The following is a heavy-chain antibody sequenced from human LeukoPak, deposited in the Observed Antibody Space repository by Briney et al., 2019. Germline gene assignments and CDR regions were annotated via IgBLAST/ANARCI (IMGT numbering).Heavy chain of an antibody. V-gene: IGHV4-59*01. J-gene: IGHJ4*02. Sequence: SETLSLTCTVSGGSISSYYWSWIRQPPGKGLEWIGYIYYSGSSNYNPSLKSRVTISVDTSKNQFSLTAADTAVYYCARYALGVTAHYWGQGTLVTVSS. CDR3: ARYALGVTAHY. CDR1: GGSISSYY. CDR2: IYYSGSS. D-gene: IGHD2-2*01.